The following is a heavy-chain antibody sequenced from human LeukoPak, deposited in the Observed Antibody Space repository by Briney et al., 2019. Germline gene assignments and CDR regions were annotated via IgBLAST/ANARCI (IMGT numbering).Heavy chain of an antibody. CDR3: AREGKLELRGYFDY. CDR2: LSTSGAAT. Sequence: GGSLRLSCAASGFTFSSYSMNWVRQAPGKGLEWVSTLSTSGAATYYADSVKGRFTISRDNAKNSLYLQMNSLRAEDTAVYYCAREGKLELRGYFDYWGQGTLVTVSS. D-gene: IGHD1-7*01. CDR1: GFTFSSYS. V-gene: IGHV3-21*01. J-gene: IGHJ4*02.